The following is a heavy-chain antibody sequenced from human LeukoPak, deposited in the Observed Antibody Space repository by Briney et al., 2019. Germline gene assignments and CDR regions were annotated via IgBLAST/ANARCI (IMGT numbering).Heavy chain of an antibody. CDR3: ARVAPPGYRAVDY. CDR1: GYTFTSYG. D-gene: IGHD5-24*01. CDR2: ISAYNGNT. V-gene: IGHV1-18*01. Sequence: ASVTVSCKASGYTFTSYGISWVRQAPGQGLEWVGWISAYNGNTNYAQKLQGRVTLTTDTSTSTAYMELRRLSYDDTAVYYCARVAPPGYRAVDYWGQGTLGTVSS. J-gene: IGHJ4*02.